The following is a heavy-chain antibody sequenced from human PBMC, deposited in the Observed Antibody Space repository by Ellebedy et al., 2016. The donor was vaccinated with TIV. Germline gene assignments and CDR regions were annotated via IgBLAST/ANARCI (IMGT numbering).Heavy chain of an antibody. CDR1: GYTFTSYG. CDR2: ISANNGNT. Sequence: ASVKVSXXASGYTFTSYGISWVRQAPGQGLEWMGWISANNGNTDYAQNFQGRVTMTTDTSTSTAYMELNSLRVEDTAVYYCARVEYLYGSGTYYPAFDIWGQGTMVTVS. J-gene: IGHJ3*02. CDR3: ARVEYLYGSGTYYPAFDI. V-gene: IGHV1-18*01. D-gene: IGHD3-10*01.